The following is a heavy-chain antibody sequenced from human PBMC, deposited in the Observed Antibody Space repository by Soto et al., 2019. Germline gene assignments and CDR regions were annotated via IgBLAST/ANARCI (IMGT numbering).Heavy chain of an antibody. CDR3: VRGPSDHKLRLVEWPYGDY. V-gene: IGHV3-53*01. CDR1: GFIVSSNQ. D-gene: IGHD3-3*01. J-gene: IGHJ4*02. CDR2: IYSGHTT. Sequence: EVQLVESGGGLIQPGGSLRLSCVASGFIVSSNQMSWVRQAPGKGLEWVSVIYSGHTTYYADSVEGRFTISRDDSKNPLYLQMNRLGVEDTAVYYCVRGPSDHKLRLVEWPYGDYWGQGALVTVSS.